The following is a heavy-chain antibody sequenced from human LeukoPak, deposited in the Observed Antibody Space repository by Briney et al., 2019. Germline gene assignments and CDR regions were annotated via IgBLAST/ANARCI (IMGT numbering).Heavy chain of an antibody. Sequence: GGSLRLSCTASGFTLSSYEMSWIRQAPGKGLEWVSSIDYSGGSTYYADSVKGRFTISRDNSKNTLYLQMNSLRAEDTAVYYCAKDIGGYCSGGSCYSDYWGQGTLVTVSS. J-gene: IGHJ4*02. CDR1: GFTLSSYE. CDR3: AKDIGGYCSGGSCYSDY. V-gene: IGHV3-23*01. D-gene: IGHD2-15*01. CDR2: IDYSGGST.